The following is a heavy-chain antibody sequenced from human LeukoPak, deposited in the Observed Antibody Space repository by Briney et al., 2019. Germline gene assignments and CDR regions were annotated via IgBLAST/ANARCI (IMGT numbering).Heavy chain of an antibody. V-gene: IGHV3-30*02. CDR1: GFTFSSYG. D-gene: IGHD5-18*01. J-gene: IGHJ4*02. CDR3: AKDLGPGYSYGTFDY. Sequence: GGSLRLSCAASGFTFSSYGMHWVRQAPGKGLEWVAFIRYDGSNKYYADSVKGRFTVSRDNSKNTLYLQMNSLRAEDTAVYYCAKDLGPGYSYGTFDYWGQGTLVTVSS. CDR2: IRYDGSNK.